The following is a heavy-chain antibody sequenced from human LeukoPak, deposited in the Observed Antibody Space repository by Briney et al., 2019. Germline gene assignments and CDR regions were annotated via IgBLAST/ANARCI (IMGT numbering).Heavy chain of an antibody. CDR3: AKDRRQPWASFDY. CDR2: ITDSGGST. V-gene: IGHV3-23*01. J-gene: IGHJ4*02. CDR1: GFTFSSYA. D-gene: IGHD5-18*01. Sequence: PGGSLRLSCAASGFTFSSYAMSWVRQAPGKGLEWVSSITDSGGSTYYADSVKGRFTISRDNSKNTLYLQMNSLRAEDTAVYYCAKDRRQPWASFDYWGQGTLVTVSS.